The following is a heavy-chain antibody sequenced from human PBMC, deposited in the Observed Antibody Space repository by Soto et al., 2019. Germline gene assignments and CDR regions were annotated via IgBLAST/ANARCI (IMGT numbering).Heavy chain of an antibody. CDR1: GFTFSSYV. Sequence: EVQLLESGGGLVQPGGSLRLSCAASGFTFSSYVMSWVRQAPGKGLEWVSAISGSGGSTYYADSVKGRFTISRDNSKNTLYLQMNSLRAEDTAVYYCAKDGRLHLGELSINWGQGTLVTVSS. D-gene: IGHD3-16*02. J-gene: IGHJ4*02. CDR2: ISGSGGST. V-gene: IGHV3-23*01. CDR3: AKDGRLHLGELSIN.